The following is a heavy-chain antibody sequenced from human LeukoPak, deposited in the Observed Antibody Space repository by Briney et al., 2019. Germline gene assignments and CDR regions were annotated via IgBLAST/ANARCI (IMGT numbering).Heavy chain of an antibody. CDR3: ARDRVNWNDVGGLFDY. Sequence: PGGSLRLSCAASGFTFSSYTMHWVRQAPGKGLEWVAVISYDESNKYYADSVKGRFTISRDNSKNTLYLQMNSLSAEDTAVYYCARDRVNWNDVGGLFDYWGQGTLVTVSS. V-gene: IGHV3-30-3*01. J-gene: IGHJ4*02. D-gene: IGHD1-1*01. CDR1: GFTFSSYT. CDR2: ISYDESNK.